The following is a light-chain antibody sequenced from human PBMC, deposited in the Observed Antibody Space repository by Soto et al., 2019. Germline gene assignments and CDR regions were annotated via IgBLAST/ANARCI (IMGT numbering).Light chain of an antibody. V-gene: IGKV2-28*01. CDR2: LGS. Sequence: DIVMTQSPLSLPVTPGEPASISCRSSQSLLHSNGYNYLDWYLQKPGQSLQLLIYLGSNRASGVPDGFSGSGSGTDFTLKISRVEAEDVGVYYCMQALQTPYTFGQGTKLEIK. J-gene: IGKJ2*01. CDR1: QSLLHSNGYNY. CDR3: MQALQTPYT.